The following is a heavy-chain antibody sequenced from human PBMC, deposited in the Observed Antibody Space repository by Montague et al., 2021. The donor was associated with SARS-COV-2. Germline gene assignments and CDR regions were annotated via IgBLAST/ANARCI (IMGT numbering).Heavy chain of an antibody. CDR2: FFCSGST. J-gene: IGHJ4*02. CDR1: GGSLSSSSYY. Sequence: SETLSLTCTVSGGSLSSSSYYWGWIRQPPGKGLEWVGSFFCSGSTYYNPSLKSRVTISVDTFKNQFSLKLSSVTAADTAVYYCARPQQQLAFDYWGQGTLATVSS. D-gene: IGHD6-13*01. CDR3: ARPQQQLAFDY. V-gene: IGHV4-39*01.